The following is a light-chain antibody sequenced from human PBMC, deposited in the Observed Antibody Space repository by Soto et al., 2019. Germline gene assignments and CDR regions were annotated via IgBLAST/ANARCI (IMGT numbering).Light chain of an antibody. J-gene: IGLJ1*01. Sequence: QSALTQHASVSGSPGQSITISCTGTSSDVGGYNYVSWYQQHPGKAPKLMIYEVSNRPSGVSNRFSGSKSGNTASLTISGLQAEDEADYYCSSYTSSSTPWVFGIGTKLTVL. CDR3: SSYTSSSTPWV. CDR2: EVS. CDR1: SSDVGGYNY. V-gene: IGLV2-14*01.